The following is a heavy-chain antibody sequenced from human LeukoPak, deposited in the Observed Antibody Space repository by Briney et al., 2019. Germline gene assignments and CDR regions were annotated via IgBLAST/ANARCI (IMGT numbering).Heavy chain of an antibody. J-gene: IGHJ4*02. CDR3: ASFNYGGNS. Sequence: SETLSLTCTVSGYSISSGCYWGWIRQPPGKGLEWIGSIYHSGSTYYNPSLKSRVTISVDTSKNQFSLKLSSVTAADTAVYYCASFNYGGNSWGQGTLVTVSS. CDR2: IYHSGST. V-gene: IGHV4-38-2*02. CDR1: GYSISSGCY. D-gene: IGHD4-23*01.